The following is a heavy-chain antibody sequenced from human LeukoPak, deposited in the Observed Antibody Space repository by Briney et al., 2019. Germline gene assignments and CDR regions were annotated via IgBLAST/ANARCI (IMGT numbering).Heavy chain of an antibody. J-gene: IGHJ4*02. CDR1: GFTFSTYA. D-gene: IGHD6-25*01. Sequence: GGSLRLSCAASGFTFSTYAMIWVRHAPGKGLEWVSASNGYDTYYADSVKGRFTISKDNSKNTPYLQMNSLRAEDSAIYYCAKGSSNGRPYYFDFWGPGSLVTVSS. CDR2: SNGYDT. CDR3: AKGSSNGRPYYFDF. V-gene: IGHV3-23*01.